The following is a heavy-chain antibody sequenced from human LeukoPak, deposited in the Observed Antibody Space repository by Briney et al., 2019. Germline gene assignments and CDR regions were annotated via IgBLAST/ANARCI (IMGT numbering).Heavy chain of an antibody. CDR1: GFTFSSYG. CDR2: IWYDGSNK. J-gene: IGHJ6*02. D-gene: IGHD3-10*01. CDR3: ARSDGSGPYYYGMDV. Sequence: GRSLRLSCAASGFTFSSYGMHWVRQAPGKGLEWVAVIWYDGSNKYYADSVKGRFTIPRDNSKNTLYLQMNSLRAEDTAVYYCARSDGSGPYYYGMDVWGQGTTVTVSS. V-gene: IGHV3-33*01.